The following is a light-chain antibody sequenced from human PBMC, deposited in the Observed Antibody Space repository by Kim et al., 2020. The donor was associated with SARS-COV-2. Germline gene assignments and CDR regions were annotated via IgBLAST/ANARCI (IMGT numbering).Light chain of an antibody. CDR2: GKN. CDR1: SIRSYD. V-gene: IGLV3-19*01. J-gene: IGLJ2*01. Sequence: ALGQTVTITCQGDSIRSYDASWYQQKPGLATVLVIYGKNYRPSALPDRFSGASSGNTASLTITGAQADDEADYYCNSRDSSGNHLVFGGGTQLTVL. CDR3: NSRDSSGNHLV.